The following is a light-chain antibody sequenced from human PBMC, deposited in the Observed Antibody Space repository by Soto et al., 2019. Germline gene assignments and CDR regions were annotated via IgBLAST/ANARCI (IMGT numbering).Light chain of an antibody. CDR3: QQASSFPPT. J-gene: IGKJ5*01. CDR1: QTIYSN. V-gene: IGKV3-15*01. Sequence: IVMTQSPATLSVSPGERATLSCRAGQTIYSNVAWYQQRPGQAPRLLIYRASTRATGVPARFSGSGSGTEFTLTISSLQPEDFATYYCQQASSFPPTFGQGTRLEIK. CDR2: RAS.